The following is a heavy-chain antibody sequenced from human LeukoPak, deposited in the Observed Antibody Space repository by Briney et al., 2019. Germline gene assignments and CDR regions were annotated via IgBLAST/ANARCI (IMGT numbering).Heavy chain of an antibody. V-gene: IGHV3-53*01. CDR2: IYSGGTT. J-gene: IGHJ4*02. D-gene: IGHD6-13*01. Sequence: GGSLRLSCKASGFTVSNNYMNWVRQAPGKGLEWVALIYSGGTTNHADSVKGRFTISRDNSKNTLYLQMTNVRVEDTAVYYCARDPPGIAASVSGGWGQGTLVTVSS. CDR3: ARDPPGIAASVSGG. CDR1: GFTVSNNY.